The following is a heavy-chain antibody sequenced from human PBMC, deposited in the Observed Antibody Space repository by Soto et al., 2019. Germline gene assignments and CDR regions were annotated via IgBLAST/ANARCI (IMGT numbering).Heavy chain of an antibody. CDR3: ARGPSP. V-gene: IGHV4-30-2*01. J-gene: IGHJ5*02. CDR1: GGSISSGGYS. CDR2: IYHSGST. Sequence: QLQLQESGSGLVKPSQTLSLTCAVSGGSISSGGYSWSWIRQPPGKGLEWIGYIYHSGSTYYNPCLKSRINISVDRSKKQFSLKPSSVTAGDTAVVYCARGPSPWGQGTLVTVSS.